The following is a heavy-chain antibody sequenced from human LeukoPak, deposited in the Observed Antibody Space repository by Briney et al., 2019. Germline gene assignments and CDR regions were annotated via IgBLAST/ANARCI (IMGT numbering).Heavy chain of an antibody. Sequence: PGRSLRLSCAASGFTFSSYGMHWVRQAPGKGLEWVAIIWYDGSNKYYADSVKGRFTISRDNSKNTLYLQMNSLRAEDTAVYYCAKDSDYYDSSAYYYWEYYFDYWGQGTLVTASS. D-gene: IGHD3-22*01. CDR2: IWYDGSNK. CDR3: AKDSDYYDSSAYYYWEYYFDY. CDR1: GFTFSSYG. V-gene: IGHV3-33*06. J-gene: IGHJ4*02.